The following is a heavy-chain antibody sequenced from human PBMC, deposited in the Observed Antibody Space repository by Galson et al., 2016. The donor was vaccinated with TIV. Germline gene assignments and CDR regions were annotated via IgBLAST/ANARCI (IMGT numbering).Heavy chain of an antibody. CDR3: AKDRTVDYGQSPPFFEY. Sequence: SVKVSCKASGGTFENYAVNWVRRAPGQGLEWMGAILPTSRTTNFAQKFQDRVTLTTDESTTTVYMELTSLTAEDTAIYYCAKDRTVDYGQSPPFFEYWGQGTLVSVSS. J-gene: IGHJ4*02. CDR2: ILPTSRTT. D-gene: IGHD3-16*01. CDR1: GGTFENYA. V-gene: IGHV1-69*05.